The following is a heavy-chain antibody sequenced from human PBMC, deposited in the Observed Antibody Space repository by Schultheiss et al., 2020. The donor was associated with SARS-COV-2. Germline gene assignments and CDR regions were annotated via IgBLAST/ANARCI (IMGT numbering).Heavy chain of an antibody. D-gene: IGHD2-2*02. CDR1: GFTFSSYA. CDR3: AKYTGLSRRGGVDH. V-gene: IGHV3-23*01. Sequence: GGSLRLSCAASGFTFSSYAMSWVRQAPGKGLEWVSAISGSGGSTYYADSVKGRFTISRDNSKNTLYLQMNSLRAEDTAVYYCAKYTGLSRRGGVDHWGQGTLVTVSS. J-gene: IGHJ4*02. CDR2: ISGSGGST.